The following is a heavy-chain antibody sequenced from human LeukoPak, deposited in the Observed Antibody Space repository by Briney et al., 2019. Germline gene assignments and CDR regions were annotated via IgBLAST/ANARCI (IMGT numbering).Heavy chain of an antibody. Sequence: GGSLRLSCAASGFTFSGYDINWVRQAPGKGLEWVSYISRSGDTIYYADSVKGRFTISRDNAKNSLYLQMNSLRVEDTAVYYCASRGDDILTGFDYWGQGTLVTVSS. D-gene: IGHD3-9*01. J-gene: IGHJ4*02. CDR3: ASRGDDILTGFDY. CDR1: GFTFSGYD. CDR2: ISRSGDTI. V-gene: IGHV3-48*03.